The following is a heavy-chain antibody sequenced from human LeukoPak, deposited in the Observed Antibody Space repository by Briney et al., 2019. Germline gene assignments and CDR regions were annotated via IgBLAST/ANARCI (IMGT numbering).Heavy chain of an antibody. CDR1: GYSFTNYY. CDR3: ARDLGWELVLDY. CDR2: INPNSGGT. Sequence: ASVKVPCKASGYSFTNYYTHWVRQAPGQGLEWMGWINPNSGGTNYAQKFQGRVTMTRDTSIRTTYMELSRLRSDDTAVYFCARDLGWELVLDYWGQGTLVTVPS. V-gene: IGHV1-2*02. J-gene: IGHJ4*02. D-gene: IGHD4-23*01.